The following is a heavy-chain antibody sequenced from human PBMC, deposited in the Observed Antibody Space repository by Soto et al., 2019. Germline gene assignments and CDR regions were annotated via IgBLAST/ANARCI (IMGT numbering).Heavy chain of an antibody. CDR1: GFTFSPYS. J-gene: IGHJ6*02. CDR2: ISSDCNTI. V-gene: IGHV3-48*02. D-gene: IGHD3-3*01. CDR3: ARSSLGDHYEFWGDYHDAGMDV. Sequence: EAQLVESGGALVQPGGSLRLSCVASGFTFSPYSMSWVRQAPGKGLEWVSYISSDCNTIYYADSVRGRYTISRNNAKNSLSLQMNSLKDDDTAVYYCARSSLGDHYEFWGDYHDAGMDVWGRGTTVTVSS.